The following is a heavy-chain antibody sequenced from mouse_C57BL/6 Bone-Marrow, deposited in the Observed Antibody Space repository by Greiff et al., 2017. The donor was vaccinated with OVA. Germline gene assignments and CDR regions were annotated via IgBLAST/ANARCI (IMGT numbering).Heavy chain of an antibody. CDR2: ISYDGSN. V-gene: IGHV3-6*01. J-gene: IGHJ3*01. CDR1: GYSITSGYY. Sequence: DVQLQESGPGLVKPSQSLSLTCSVTGYSITSGYYWNWIRQFPGNQLEWMGYISYDGSNNYNPSLKNRISITRDTSKNQFFLKLNSVTTEDTATYYCARPYDYDGGWFAYWGQGTLVTVSA. CDR3: ARPYDYDGGWFAY. D-gene: IGHD2-4*01.